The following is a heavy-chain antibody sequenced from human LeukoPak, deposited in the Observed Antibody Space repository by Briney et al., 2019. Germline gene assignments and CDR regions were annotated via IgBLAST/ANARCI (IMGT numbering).Heavy chain of an antibody. CDR3: ARDTVDTAMADHFDY. J-gene: IGHJ4*02. V-gene: IGHV3-30*02. Sequence: GGSLRLSCAASGFTFSSYGMHWVRQAPGKGLEWVAFIRYDGSNKYYADSVKGRFTISRDNSKNTLYLQMNSLRAEDTAVYYCARDTVDTAMADHFDYWGQGTLVTVSS. CDR1: GFTFSSYG. CDR2: IRYDGSNK. D-gene: IGHD5-18*01.